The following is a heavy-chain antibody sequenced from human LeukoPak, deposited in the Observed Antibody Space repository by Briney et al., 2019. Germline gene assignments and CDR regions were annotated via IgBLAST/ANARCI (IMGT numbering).Heavy chain of an antibody. V-gene: IGHV3-21*01. CDR2: ISSSSSYI. Sequence: GGSLRLSCTASGFTFSSYSMNWVRQAPGKGLEWVSSISSSSSYIYYADSVKGRFTISRDNAKNSLYLQMNSLRAEDTAVYYCAKDLLSRAAGTIDYWGQGTLVTVSS. CDR3: AKDLLSRAAGTIDY. J-gene: IGHJ4*02. D-gene: IGHD6-13*01. CDR1: GFTFSSYS.